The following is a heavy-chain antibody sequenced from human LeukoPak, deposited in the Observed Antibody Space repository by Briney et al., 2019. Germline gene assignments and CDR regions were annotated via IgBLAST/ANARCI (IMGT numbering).Heavy chain of an antibody. D-gene: IGHD3-22*01. CDR1: GFTFSSYW. CDR3: ARKYYYDSSGYPSFDY. Sequence: GGSLRLSCAASGFTFSSYWMHWVRQAPGKGLEWVSYISSSGSTIYYADSVKGRFAISRDNAKNSLYLQMNSLRAEDTAVYYCARKYYYDSSGYPSFDYWGQGTLVTVSS. J-gene: IGHJ4*02. V-gene: IGHV3-48*04. CDR2: ISSSGSTI.